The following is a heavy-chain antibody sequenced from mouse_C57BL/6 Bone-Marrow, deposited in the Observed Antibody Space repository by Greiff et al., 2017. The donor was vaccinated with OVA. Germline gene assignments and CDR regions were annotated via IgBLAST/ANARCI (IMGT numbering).Heavy chain of an antibody. CDR2: ISSGSSNI. J-gene: IGHJ2*01. D-gene: IGHD1-2*01. Sequence: DVQLVESGGGLVKPGGSLKLSCAASGFTFSDYGMHWVRQAPEKGLEWVAYISSGSSNIYYADTVKGRFTISRDNAKNTLFLQMTSLRSEDTAMYYCARGVLRPLDYWGQGTTLTVSS. CDR1: GFTFSDYG. V-gene: IGHV5-17*01. CDR3: ARGVLRPLDY.